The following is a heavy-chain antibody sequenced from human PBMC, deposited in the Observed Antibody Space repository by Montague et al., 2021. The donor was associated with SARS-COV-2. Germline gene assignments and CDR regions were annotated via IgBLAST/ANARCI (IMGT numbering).Heavy chain of an antibody. D-gene: IGHD3/OR15-3a*01. J-gene: IGHJ6*02. CDR3: ARDLGRTGYYYGLDV. Sequence: TLSLTCTVSGDSIITGHYYWSWIRQHPGKGLEWIGNVYFSGAAYYNPSLKSRVFISAGMSKNQFFLNLTSVAAADAAVYYCARDLGRTGYYYGLDVWGQGTTVTVSS. CDR2: VYFSGAA. V-gene: IGHV4-31*03. CDR1: GDSIITGHYY.